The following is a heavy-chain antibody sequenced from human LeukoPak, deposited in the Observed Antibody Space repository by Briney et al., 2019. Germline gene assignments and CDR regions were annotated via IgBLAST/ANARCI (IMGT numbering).Heavy chain of an antibody. V-gene: IGHV4-39*07. D-gene: IGHD5-18*01. CDR1: GGSISSSPYY. Sequence: SETLSLTCTVSGGSISSSPYYWGWIRQPPGKGLEWIGSIYYSGTTHYNPSLESRVTISVDTSENQYSLKLASVTAADTAIYSCAKGAGGFSYYNWFDPWGQGTLVTVSS. CDR2: IYYSGTT. J-gene: IGHJ5*02. CDR3: AKGAGGFSYYNWFDP.